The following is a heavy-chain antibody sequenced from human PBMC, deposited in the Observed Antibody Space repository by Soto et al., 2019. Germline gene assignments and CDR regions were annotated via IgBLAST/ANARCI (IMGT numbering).Heavy chain of an antibody. V-gene: IGHV4-34*01. D-gene: IGHD3-3*02. Sequence: SETLSLTCAVYGGSFTGYYWTWIRQTPGKGLEWIGEINYRGSSYYNPSLESRISMAVDTSKNQFSLKLRSVTAADTAVYFCVRGQPHRITIFEVVIRSYDYGMDVWGQGTMVTVSS. CDR3: VRGQPHRITIFEVVIRSYDYGMDV. J-gene: IGHJ6*02. CDR2: INYRGSS. CDR1: GGSFTGYY.